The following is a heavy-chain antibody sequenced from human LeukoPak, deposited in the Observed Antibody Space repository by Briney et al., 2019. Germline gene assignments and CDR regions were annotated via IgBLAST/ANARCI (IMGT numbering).Heavy chain of an antibody. J-gene: IGHJ5*02. V-gene: IGHV4-30-4*07. CDR2: IHDSGST. CDR3: AREAVAGFYNWFDP. D-gene: IGHD6-19*01. CDR1: GDSISSGGYS. Sequence: SETPSLTCAVSGDSISSGGYSWSWIRQTPGKGLEWIAYIHDSGSTYYNPSLKSRVSISIDTSKNQFSLKLSSVTAADTAVYYCAREAVAGFYNWFDPWGQGTLVTVSS.